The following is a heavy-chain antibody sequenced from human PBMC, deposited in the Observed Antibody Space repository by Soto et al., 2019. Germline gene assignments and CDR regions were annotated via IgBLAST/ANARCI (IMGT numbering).Heavy chain of an antibody. CDR1: GGSISSYY. J-gene: IGHJ4*02. CDR2: IYYSGST. Sequence: PSETLSLTCTVSGGSISSYYWSWIRQPPGKGLEWIGYIYYSGSTNYNPSLKGRVTISVDTSKNQFSLKLSSVTAADTAVYYCARDRDGYRRGVPYYFDYWGQGTLVTVSS. CDR3: ARDRDGYRRGVPYYFDY. D-gene: IGHD5-12*01. V-gene: IGHV4-59*01.